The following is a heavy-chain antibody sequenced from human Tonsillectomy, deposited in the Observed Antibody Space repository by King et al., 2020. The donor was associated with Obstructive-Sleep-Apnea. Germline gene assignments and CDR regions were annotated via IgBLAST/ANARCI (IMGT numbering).Heavy chain of an antibody. J-gene: IGHJ4*02. Sequence: EKQLVQSGAEVRKPGESLRISCKGFGYSFTSYWISWVRQMPGKGLEWMGRIHPRDSNTNYSPSFQGHVPISADKSISTAYLQRSSLKASDTAIYYCSRHEEPYWGQGTLVTVST. CDR3: SRHEEPY. CDR1: GYSFTSYW. V-gene: IGHV5-10-1*01. CDR2: IHPRDSNT.